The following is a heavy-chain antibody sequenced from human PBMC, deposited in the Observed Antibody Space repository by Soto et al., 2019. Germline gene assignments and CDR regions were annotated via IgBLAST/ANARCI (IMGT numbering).Heavy chain of an antibody. Sequence: SETLSLTCTVSGGSISSYYWSWIRQPPGKGLEWIGYIYYSGSTNYNPSIKSRVTISVDTSKNQFSLKLSSVTAADTAVYYCARAEDYDFWSGYHPVLDVWGKGTTVTVSS. V-gene: IGHV4-59*01. J-gene: IGHJ6*04. CDR3: ARAEDYDFWSGYHPVLDV. D-gene: IGHD3-3*01. CDR2: IYYSGST. CDR1: GGSISSYY.